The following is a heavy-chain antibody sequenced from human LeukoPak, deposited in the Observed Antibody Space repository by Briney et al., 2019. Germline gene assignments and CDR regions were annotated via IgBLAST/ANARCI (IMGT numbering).Heavy chain of an antibody. J-gene: IGHJ4*02. Sequence: PSQTLSLTCTVSGGSISSGGYYWSWIRQHPGKGLEWIGYIYYSGSTYYNPSLKSRVTISVDTSKTQFSLKLSSVPAADTAVYYCAREGRFAAFWSGYIDYWGQGTLVTASS. CDR2: IYYSGST. CDR1: GGSISSGGYY. V-gene: IGHV4-31*03. D-gene: IGHD3-3*01. CDR3: AREGRFAAFWSGYIDY.